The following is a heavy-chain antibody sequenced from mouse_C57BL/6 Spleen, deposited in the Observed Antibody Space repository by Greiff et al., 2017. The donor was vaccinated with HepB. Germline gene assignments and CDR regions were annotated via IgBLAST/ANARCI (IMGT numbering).Heavy chain of an antibody. V-gene: IGHV1-22*01. CDR3: ARDYGSKDAMDY. Sequence: VQLQQSGPELVKPGASVKMSCKASGYTFTDYNMHWVKQSHGKSLEWIGYINPNNGGTSYNQTFKGKATLTVNKSSSTAYMELRSLTSEDSAVYYCARDYGSKDAMDYWGQGTSVTVSS. D-gene: IGHD1-1*01. CDR2: INPNNGGT. J-gene: IGHJ4*01. CDR1: GYTFTDYN.